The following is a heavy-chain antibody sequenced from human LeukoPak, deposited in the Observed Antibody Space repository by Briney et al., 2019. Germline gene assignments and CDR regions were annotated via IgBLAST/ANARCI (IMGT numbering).Heavy chain of an antibody. CDR3: ARDLAYYNFWSGYPLYYFDY. Sequence: ASVKVSCKASGYTFTSYYMHWVRQAPGQGLEWMGINNPSGGSTSYAQKFQGRVTMTRDTSTSTVYMELSSLRSEDTAVYYCARDLAYYNFWSGYPLYYFDYWGQGTLVTVSS. D-gene: IGHD3-3*01. V-gene: IGHV1-46*01. CDR1: GYTFTSYY. J-gene: IGHJ4*02. CDR2: NNPSGGST.